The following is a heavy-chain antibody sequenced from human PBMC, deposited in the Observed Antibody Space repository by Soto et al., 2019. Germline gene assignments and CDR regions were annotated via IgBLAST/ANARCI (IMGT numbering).Heavy chain of an antibody. J-gene: IGHJ4*02. V-gene: IGHV4-39*01. CDR1: GCSISSSIYY. Sequence: SETLSLTCTVSGCSISSSIYYGGWIRRPPGKGLEWIGSIFYSGSTYYNPSLKSRVTISVDTSKNQFSLKLYSVPAADTAIYYCARQVVTPSSPIYYFDYWGQGTLVTVSS. CDR2: IFYSGST. D-gene: IGHD2-21*02. CDR3: ARQVVTPSSPIYYFDY.